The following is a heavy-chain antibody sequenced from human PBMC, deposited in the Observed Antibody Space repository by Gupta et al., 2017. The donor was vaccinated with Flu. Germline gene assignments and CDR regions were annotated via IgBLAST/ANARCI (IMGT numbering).Heavy chain of an antibody. CDR3: ARGTYSSSWSSNFDY. CDR2: INRSGST. D-gene: IGHD6-13*01. J-gene: IGHJ4*02. Sequence: WSWIRQPPGKGLEWIGEINRSGSTKYNPSLQSRVTISVDTSKSQFPLILTSVTAADTAVYYCARGTYSSSWSSNFDYWGQGTLVTVSS. V-gene: IGHV4-34*01.